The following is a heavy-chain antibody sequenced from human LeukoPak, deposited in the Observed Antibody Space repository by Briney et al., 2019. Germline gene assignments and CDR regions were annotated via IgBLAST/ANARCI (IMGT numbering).Heavy chain of an antibody. V-gene: IGHV3-48*02. J-gene: IGHJ4*02. CDR1: GFTFSSYW. CDR3: ARVSGWPNTFDY. CDR2: ISSSSSSI. Sequence: PGGSLRLSCAASGFTFSSYWMNWVRQAPGKGLEWVSYISSSSSSIYYADSVKGRFTISRDNARNSLYLQMNSLRDEDTAVYYCARVSGWPNTFDYWGQGTLVTVSS. D-gene: IGHD6-19*01.